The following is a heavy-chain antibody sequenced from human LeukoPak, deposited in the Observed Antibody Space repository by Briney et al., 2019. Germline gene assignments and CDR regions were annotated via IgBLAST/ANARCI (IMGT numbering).Heavy chain of an antibody. CDR1: GFTFSGIW. CDR2: IKHDGSEK. J-gene: IGHJ4*02. CDR3: ARGGYYDSSGYYPY. V-gene: IGHV3-7*01. D-gene: IGHD3-22*01. Sequence: GGSLRLSCAGSGFTFSGIWMRWVRQAPGKGLEWVANIKHDGSEKDYVDSVKGRFTIYRDNAKNSLYLQMNSLRAEDTGVYSCARGGYYDSSGYYPYWGQGTLVTVSS.